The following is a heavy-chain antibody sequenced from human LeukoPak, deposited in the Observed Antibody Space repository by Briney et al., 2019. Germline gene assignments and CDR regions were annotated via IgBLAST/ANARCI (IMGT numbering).Heavy chain of an antibody. CDR2: INGDGRNI. D-gene: IGHD3-10*01. Sequence: GGSLRLSCVASGFTFSSYWMQWVRQDPRKGLVWVSRINGDGRNINYADFVRGRFTISRDNAKNTLYLQMNSLRAEDTAVYYCAKADYYGSGSSLYYYYYYYMDVWGKGTTVTVSS. CDR1: GFTFSSYW. V-gene: IGHV3-74*01. J-gene: IGHJ6*03. CDR3: AKADYYGSGSSLYYYYYYYMDV.